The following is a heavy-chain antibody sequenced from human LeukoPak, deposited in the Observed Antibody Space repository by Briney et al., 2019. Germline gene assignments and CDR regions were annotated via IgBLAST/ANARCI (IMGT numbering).Heavy chain of an antibody. CDR2: IYPGDSDT. V-gene: IGHV5-51*01. D-gene: IGHD6-19*01. CDR3: ARLFPGGQWLDRGTEH. Sequence: PGESLKISCKASGYTFTRSWIGWVRQMPGKGLESMGIIYPGDSDTRYSPSFQGQVTISADKSINTAYLQWTSLKASDTAMYYCARLFPGGQWLDRGTEHWGQGTLVTVSS. CDR1: GYTFTRSW. J-gene: IGHJ4*02.